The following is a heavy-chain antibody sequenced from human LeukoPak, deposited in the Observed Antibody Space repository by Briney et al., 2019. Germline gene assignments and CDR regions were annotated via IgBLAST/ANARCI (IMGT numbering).Heavy chain of an antibody. CDR1: GYTFTGYH. V-gene: IGHV1-2*02. CDR2: INPNSGGT. Sequence: ASVKVSCKASGYTFTGYHMHWVRQAPGQGLEWMGWINPNSGGTNYAQKFQGRVTMSGDTSISTAYMELSRLTSDDTAVYICVRDPPDYWGQGTLVTVSS. J-gene: IGHJ4*02. CDR3: VRDPPDY.